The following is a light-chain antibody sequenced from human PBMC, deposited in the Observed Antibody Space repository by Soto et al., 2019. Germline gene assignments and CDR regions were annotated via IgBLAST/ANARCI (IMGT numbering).Light chain of an antibody. J-gene: IGKJ3*01. CDR3: QQSYSTPFT. CDR1: QSISSY. CDR2: AAS. V-gene: IGKV1-39*01. Sequence: DIQMTQSPSSLSASVGDRVTITCRASQSISSYLNWYQQKQGKAPKLLIYAASSLQSGVPSRFSGSGSGTDFTLTISSLQPEDFATYYCQQSYSTPFTVGPGTKVDSK.